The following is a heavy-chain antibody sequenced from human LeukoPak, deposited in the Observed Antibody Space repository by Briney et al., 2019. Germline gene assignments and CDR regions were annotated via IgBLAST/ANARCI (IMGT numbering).Heavy chain of an antibody. CDR1: GYTFTSYY. D-gene: IGHD5-24*01. J-gene: IGHJ3*02. V-gene: IGHV1-46*01. CDR3: ARIRDGYNDAYDI. Sequence: ASVKVSCKASGYTFTSYYMHWVRQAPGQGLEWMGWINPNSGGTNYAQNFQGRVTMTRDTSASTVYMELSSLRSEDTAIYYCARIRDGYNDAYDIWDQGTVVTVPS. CDR2: INPNSGGT.